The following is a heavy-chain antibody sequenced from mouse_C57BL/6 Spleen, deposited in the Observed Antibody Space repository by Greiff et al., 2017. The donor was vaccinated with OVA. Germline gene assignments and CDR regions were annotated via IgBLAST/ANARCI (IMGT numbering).Heavy chain of an antibody. D-gene: IGHD2-4*01. V-gene: IGHV5-17*01. J-gene: IGHJ3*01. CDR1: GFTFSDYG. Sequence: EVHLVESGGGLVKPGGSLKLSCAASGFTFSDYGMHWVRQAPEKGLEWVAYISSGSSTIYYADTVKGRFTISRDNAKNTLFLQMTSLRSEDTAMYYCAREDDYKGFAYWGQGTLVTVSA. CDR3: AREDDYKGFAY. CDR2: ISSGSSTI.